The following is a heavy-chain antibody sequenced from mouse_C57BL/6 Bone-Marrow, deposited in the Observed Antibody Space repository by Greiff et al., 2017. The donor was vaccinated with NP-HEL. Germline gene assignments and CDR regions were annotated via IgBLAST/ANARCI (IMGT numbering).Heavy chain of an antibody. J-gene: IGHJ4*01. CDR3: ARSYAMDY. CDR1: GFSFTSYG. Sequence: VKLMESGPGLVQPSQCLSITCTVSGFSFTSYGVHWVRQSPGKGLEWLGVIWSGGSTDYNAAFMSRMSITKDNSKSQVFLKMNSLQADYTAIYYCARSYAMDYWGQGTSVTVSS. V-gene: IGHV2-5*01. CDR2: IWSGGST.